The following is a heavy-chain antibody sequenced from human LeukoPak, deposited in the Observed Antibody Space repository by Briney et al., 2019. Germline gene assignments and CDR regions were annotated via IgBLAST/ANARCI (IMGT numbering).Heavy chain of an antibody. CDR1: GYTFTSYG. Sequence: ASVKVSCKASGYTFTSYGINWVRQAPGQGLEWMGWISAYNGNTNYAQKLQGRVTMTTDTSTSTAYMELRSLRSDDTAVYYCAGTDGDSRGWWFDPWGQGTLVTVSS. J-gene: IGHJ5*02. V-gene: IGHV1-18*01. CDR2: ISAYNGNT. D-gene: IGHD4-17*01. CDR3: AGTDGDSRGWWFDP.